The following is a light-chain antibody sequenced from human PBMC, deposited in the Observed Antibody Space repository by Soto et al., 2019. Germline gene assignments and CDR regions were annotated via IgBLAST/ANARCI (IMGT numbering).Light chain of an antibody. Sequence: IRMTQSPSSLSASTGDRVTITCRASQSISSWLAWYQQKPGKAPKLLIYDASSLESGVPSRFSGRGSGTEFTLTTSSLQPDDFATYYCQQYNSYWTFGQGTKV. CDR3: QQYNSYWT. V-gene: IGKV1-5*01. CDR1: QSISSW. CDR2: DAS. J-gene: IGKJ1*01.